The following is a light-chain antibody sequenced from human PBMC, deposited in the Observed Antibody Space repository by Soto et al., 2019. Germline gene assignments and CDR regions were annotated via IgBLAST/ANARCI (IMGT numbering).Light chain of an antibody. CDR1: SSDVGGYNY. Sequence: QSALTQPASVSGSPGQSIAISCTGTSSDVGGYNYVSWYQQHPGKAPKLLINDVSNRPSGVSSRFSGSKSGTTASLTISGLQAEDDADYYCSSYTLSSTYVFGTGTKLTVL. CDR3: SSYTLSSTYV. J-gene: IGLJ1*01. V-gene: IGLV2-14*01. CDR2: DVS.